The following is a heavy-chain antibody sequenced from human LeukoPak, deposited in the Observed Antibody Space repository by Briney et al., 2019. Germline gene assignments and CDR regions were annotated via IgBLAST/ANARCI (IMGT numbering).Heavy chain of an antibody. CDR3: ARDRYSSSCIDY. CDR1: GFTFSSYA. V-gene: IGHV3-30-3*01. Sequence: GGSLRLSCAASGFTFSSYAMHWVRQAPGKGLEWVAVISYDGSNKYYADSVKGRFTISRDNSKNTLYLQMNSLRAEDTAVYYCARDRYSSSCIDYWGQGTLVTVSS. CDR2: ISYDGSNK. J-gene: IGHJ4*02. D-gene: IGHD6-13*01.